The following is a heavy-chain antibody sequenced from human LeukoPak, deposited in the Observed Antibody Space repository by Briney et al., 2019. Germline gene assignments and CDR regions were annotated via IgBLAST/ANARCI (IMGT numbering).Heavy chain of an antibody. CDR1: GFTFSSYS. V-gene: IGHV3-21*01. Sequence: GGSLRLSCAASGFTFSSYSMNWVRQAPGNGLEWVSSISSSSSYIYYADSVKGRFTISRDNAKNSLYLQMNSLGAEDTAVYYCARDGMISVAGTWVDYWGQGTLVTVSS. CDR2: ISSSSSYI. J-gene: IGHJ4*02. D-gene: IGHD6-19*01. CDR3: ARDGMISVAGTWVDY.